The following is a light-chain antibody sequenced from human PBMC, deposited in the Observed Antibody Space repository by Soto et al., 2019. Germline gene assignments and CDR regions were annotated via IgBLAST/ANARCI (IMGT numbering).Light chain of an antibody. Sequence: QPVLTQPPSASGTPGQRVTISCSGGTSNIGRDTVNWFQQLPGMAPKLLIYGNDRRPSGVPDRFSGSKSGTSASLAISGLQFEDEADYYCATWDGSLNGWVFGGGTKVTVL. J-gene: IGLJ3*02. CDR3: ATWDGSLNGWV. CDR2: GND. CDR1: TSNIGRDT. V-gene: IGLV1-44*01.